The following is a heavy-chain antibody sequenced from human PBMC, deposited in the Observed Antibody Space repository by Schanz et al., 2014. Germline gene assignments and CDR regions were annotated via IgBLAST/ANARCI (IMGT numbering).Heavy chain of an antibody. Sequence: EVQLVESGGGLVQPGGSLRLSCAASGFTFSSYSMNWVRQAPGKGLEWVSAINTGVNTYYADSVRCRFTMSRDNSKNTLYLQMNSLRAEDTAVYYCAKTPREYCNYDNCPNWFDSWGQGTLVTVAS. D-gene: IGHD2-15*01. V-gene: IGHV3-23*04. CDR3: AKTPREYCNYDNCPNWFDS. CDR1: GFTFSSYS. J-gene: IGHJ5*01. CDR2: INTGVNT.